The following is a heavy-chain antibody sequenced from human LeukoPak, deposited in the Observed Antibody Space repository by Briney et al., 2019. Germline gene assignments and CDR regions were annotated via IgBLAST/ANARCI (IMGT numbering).Heavy chain of an antibody. V-gene: IGHV3-23*01. CDR2: ITGSGGFT. D-gene: IGHD1-26*01. CDR1: GFPFSTYA. J-gene: IGHJ4*02. Sequence: GGSLRLSCAASGFPFSTYAMNWVRQAPGKGLEWVSVITGSGGFTQYADSAKGRFTISRDNSKNTVYLQMNSLRAEDTAVYYCARGRQCDYWGQGTLVTVSS. CDR3: ARGRQCDY.